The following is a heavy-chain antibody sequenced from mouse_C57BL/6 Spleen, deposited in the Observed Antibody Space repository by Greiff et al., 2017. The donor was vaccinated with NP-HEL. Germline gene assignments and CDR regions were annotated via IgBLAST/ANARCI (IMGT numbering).Heavy chain of an antibody. Sequence: VQLQESGPGLVKPSQSLSLTCSVTGYSITSGYYWNWIRQFPGNKLEWMGYISYDGSNNYNPSLKNRISITRDTSKNQFFLKLNSVTTEDTATYYCARVPAITTVVAPYYFDYWGQGTTLTVSS. D-gene: IGHD1-1*01. CDR2: ISYDGSN. CDR3: ARVPAITTVVAPYYFDY. CDR1: GYSITSGYY. V-gene: IGHV3-6*01. J-gene: IGHJ2*01.